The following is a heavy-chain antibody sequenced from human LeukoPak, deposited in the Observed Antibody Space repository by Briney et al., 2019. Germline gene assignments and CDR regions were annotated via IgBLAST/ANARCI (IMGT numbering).Heavy chain of an antibody. CDR2: SYYSGST. D-gene: IGHD2-2*01. V-gene: IGHV4-30-4*01. Sequence: SETLSLTCTVSGGSINSGDYYWSWIRQPPGKGLEWIGYSYYSGSTYYNPSLKSRVSISVDTSKNQFSLKLSSLTAADTAVYYCARDSAQPKRIYQLSSGGWFDPWGQGSLVTVSS. CDR3: ARDSAQPKRIYQLSSGGWFDP. J-gene: IGHJ5*02. CDR1: GGSINSGDYY.